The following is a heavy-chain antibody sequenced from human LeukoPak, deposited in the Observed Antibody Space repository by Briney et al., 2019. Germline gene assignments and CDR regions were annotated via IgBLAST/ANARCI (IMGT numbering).Heavy chain of an antibody. J-gene: IGHJ4*02. CDR3: ASMVRGVIMADY. Sequence: PSETLSLTCTVSGGSISSSSYYWGWIRQPPGKGLEWIGSIYYSGSTYYNPSLKSRVTISVDTSKNQFSLKLSSVTAADTAVYYCASMVRGVIMADYWGQGTLVTVSS. D-gene: IGHD3-10*01. CDR1: GGSISSSSYY. V-gene: IGHV4-39*07. CDR2: IYYSGST.